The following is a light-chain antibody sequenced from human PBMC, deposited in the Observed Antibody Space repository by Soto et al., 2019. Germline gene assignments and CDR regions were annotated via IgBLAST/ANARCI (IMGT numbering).Light chain of an antibody. CDR3: QQAHSFPYT. CDR2: SAS. V-gene: IGKV1-12*01. J-gene: IGKJ2*01. Sequence: DIQMTQSPSSVSASVGDRVTITCRASQGIASWLAWYQQKPGNAPNLLIYSASGLQGGVPSRFSGSGSGTDFTLTSSSLQHEDFATYHCQQAHSFPYTFGQGTKLDIK. CDR1: QGIASW.